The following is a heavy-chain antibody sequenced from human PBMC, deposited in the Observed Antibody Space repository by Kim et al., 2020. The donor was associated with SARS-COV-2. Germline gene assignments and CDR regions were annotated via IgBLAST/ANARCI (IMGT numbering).Heavy chain of an antibody. Sequence: SETLSLTCTVSGGSISSYYWSWIRQPPGKGLEWIGYIYYSGSTNYNSSLKSRVTISVDTSKNQFSLKLSSVTAAATAVYYCARVYSSSWYDGGGYYYYGMDVWGQGTTVTVSS. V-gene: IGHV4-59*01. CDR2: IYYSGST. J-gene: IGHJ6*02. D-gene: IGHD6-13*01. CDR3: ARVYSSSWYDGGGYYYYGMDV. CDR1: GGSISSYY.